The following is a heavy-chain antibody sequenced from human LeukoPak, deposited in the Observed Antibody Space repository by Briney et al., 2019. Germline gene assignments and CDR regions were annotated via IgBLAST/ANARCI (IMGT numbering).Heavy chain of an antibody. J-gene: IGHJ4*02. CDR2: IYNTGST. CDR3: ARGRYFDP. V-gene: IGHV4-4*07. CDR1: GGSISSYY. Sequence: SETLSLTCTVSGGSISSYYWNWIRQPAGKGLEWIGRIYNTGSTNYNPSLKSRVTMSVDTSKNQFSLNLTSVTAADTVVYYCARGRYFDPWGQGTLVTVSS.